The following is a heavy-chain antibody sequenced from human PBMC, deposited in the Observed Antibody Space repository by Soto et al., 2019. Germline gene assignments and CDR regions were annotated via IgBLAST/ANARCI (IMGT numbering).Heavy chain of an antibody. CDR2: IYYSGST. CDR3: ARAYYGSGSGAFDI. D-gene: IGHD3-10*01. Sequence: SETLSLTCTVSGGSISSGDYYWSWIRQPPGKGLEWIGYIYYSGSTYYNPSLKSRVTISVDTSKNQFSLKLSSVTAADTAVYYCARAYYGSGSGAFDIWGQGTMVTVSS. V-gene: IGHV4-30-4*01. J-gene: IGHJ3*02. CDR1: GGSISSGDYY.